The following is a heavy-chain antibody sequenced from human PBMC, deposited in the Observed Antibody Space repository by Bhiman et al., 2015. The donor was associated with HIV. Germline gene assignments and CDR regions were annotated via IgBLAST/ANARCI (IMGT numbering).Heavy chain of an antibody. Sequence: DVQLVESGGTVVRPGGSLRLSCAASGFSFDDYGMSWVRHAPGKGLEWVSTIGSSSSYKYYADSVKGRFSISRDNAKNSLSLQMNSLRAEDTAVYYCAREGLDYWGQGTLVTVSS. CDR1: GFSFDDYG. V-gene: IGHV3-21*03. CDR2: IGSSSSYK. J-gene: IGHJ4*02. CDR3: AREGLDY.